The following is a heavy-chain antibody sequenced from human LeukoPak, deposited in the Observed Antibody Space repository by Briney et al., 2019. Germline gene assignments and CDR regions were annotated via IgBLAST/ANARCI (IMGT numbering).Heavy chain of an antibody. J-gene: IGHJ4*02. Sequence: PSETLSLTCTVSGGSISSGGYYWSWIRQHPGKGLEWIGYIYYSGSTYYNPSLKSRVTISVDTSKNQFSLQLNTVTPEDTAVYYCARDSDSTDFDYWGQGTLVTVSS. V-gene: IGHV4-31*03. CDR2: IYYSGST. CDR3: ARDSDSTDFDY. D-gene: IGHD3-22*01. CDR1: GGSISSGGYY.